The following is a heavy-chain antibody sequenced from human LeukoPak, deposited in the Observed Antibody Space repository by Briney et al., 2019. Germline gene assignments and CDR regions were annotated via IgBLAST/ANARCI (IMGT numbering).Heavy chain of an antibody. Sequence: SETLSLTCTVSSGSITGYYWSWIRQPPGKGLEWIGYVFYSGGTLYNPSLESRVTISVDTSKTQFSLKLSSVTAADTAVYYCASATYYDFWSGYPHKAFDIWGQGTMVTVSS. J-gene: IGHJ3*02. V-gene: IGHV4-59*12. D-gene: IGHD3-3*01. CDR3: ASATYYDFWSGYPHKAFDI. CDR1: SGSITGYY. CDR2: VFYSGGT.